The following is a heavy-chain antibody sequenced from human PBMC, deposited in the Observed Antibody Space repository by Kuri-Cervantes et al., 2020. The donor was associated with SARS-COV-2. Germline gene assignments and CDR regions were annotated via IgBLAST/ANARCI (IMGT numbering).Heavy chain of an antibody. CDR3: ARGGGITIFEVIPNAQRAGIVSSFDY. CDR2: INPNSGGT. Sequence: ASVKVSCKASGYTFTGYYMHWVRQAPGQGLEWMGWINPNSGGTTYAQKFQGRVAMTRDTSTNTVFMELSSLRSDDTAVYYCARGGGITIFEVIPNAQRAGIVSSFDYWGQGTLVTVSS. J-gene: IGHJ4*02. CDR1: GYTFTGYY. V-gene: IGHV1-2*02. D-gene: IGHD3-3*01.